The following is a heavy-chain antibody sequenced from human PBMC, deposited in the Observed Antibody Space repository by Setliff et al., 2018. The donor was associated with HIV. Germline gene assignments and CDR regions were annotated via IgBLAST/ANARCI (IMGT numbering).Heavy chain of an antibody. CDR2: IDWDDDK. D-gene: IGHD3-22*01. CDR3: ALDYYDSRGRFRTGEF. V-gene: IGHV2-70*16. Sequence: TLSLTCAVYDGSFSGYYWSWIRQPPGKALEWLARIDWDDDKFYNTSLKTRLTVSKDTSRNQVVLTMTNMDPLDTATYFCALDYYDSRGRFRTGEFWGQGTLVTVSS. J-gene: IGHJ4*02. CDR1: DGSFSGYY.